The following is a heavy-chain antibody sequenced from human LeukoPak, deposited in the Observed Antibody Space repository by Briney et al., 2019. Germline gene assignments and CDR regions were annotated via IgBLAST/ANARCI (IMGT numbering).Heavy chain of an antibody. D-gene: IGHD1-26*01. CDR1: GGTFSSYA. Sequence: ASVKVSCKASGGTFSSYAISWVLQAPGQGLEWMGWINPNSGGTNYAQKFQGRVTMTRDTSISTAYMELSRLRSDDTAVYYCARAEREGDFDYWGQGTLVTVSS. V-gene: IGHV1-2*02. J-gene: IGHJ4*02. CDR3: ARAEREGDFDY. CDR2: INPNSGGT.